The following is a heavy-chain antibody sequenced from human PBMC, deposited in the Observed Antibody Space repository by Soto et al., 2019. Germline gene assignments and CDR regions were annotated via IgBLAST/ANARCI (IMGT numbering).Heavy chain of an antibody. D-gene: IGHD3-22*01. Sequence: SETLSLTCTVSGGSVSSGSYYWSWIRQPPGKGLEWIGYIYYSGSTNYNPSLKSRVTISVDTSKNQFSLKLGSVTAADTAVYYCARDSTLSIEDYDSSDSNGPRWDDWGQGTLVTVSS. CDR3: ARDSTLSIEDYDSSDSNGPRWDD. CDR1: GGSVSSGSYY. J-gene: IGHJ4*02. V-gene: IGHV4-61*01. CDR2: IYYSGST.